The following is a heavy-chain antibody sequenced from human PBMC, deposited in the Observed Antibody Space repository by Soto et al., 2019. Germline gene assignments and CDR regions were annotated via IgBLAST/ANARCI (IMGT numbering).Heavy chain of an antibody. V-gene: IGHV1-3*01. CDR1: GYTFTSYA. Sequence: ASVKVSCKASGYTFTSYAMHWVRQAPGQRLEWMGWINAGNGNTKYSQKFPGRVTITRDTSASTAYMELSSLRSEDTAVYYCARVGAYCSGGSCYSVGYYYYYMDVWGKGTTVTVSS. J-gene: IGHJ6*03. CDR3: ARVGAYCSGGSCYSVGYYYYYMDV. CDR2: INAGNGNT. D-gene: IGHD2-15*01.